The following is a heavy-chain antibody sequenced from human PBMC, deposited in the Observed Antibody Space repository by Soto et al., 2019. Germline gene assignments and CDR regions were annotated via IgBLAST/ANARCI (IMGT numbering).Heavy chain of an antibody. V-gene: IGHV1-3*01. CDR3: VHSSGYYSFDY. J-gene: IGHJ4*02. D-gene: IGHD3-22*01. Sequence: GASVTVSCKASVYTFTSYAMHWVRQAPGQRLEWMGWINAGNGNTKYSQKFQGRVTITRDTSASTAYMELSSLRSEDTAVYYCVHSSGYYSFDYWGQGTLVTVSS. CDR2: INAGNGNT. CDR1: VYTFTSYA.